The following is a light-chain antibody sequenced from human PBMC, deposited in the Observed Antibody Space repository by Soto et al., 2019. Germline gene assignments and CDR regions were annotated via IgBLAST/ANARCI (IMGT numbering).Light chain of an antibody. CDR1: QSIRTS. Sequence: IQVTQSPSSLSTSVGDRVTITCRASQSIRTSLTWYQQRPGKPPKLLIHTASTLQSGVPSRFSGSGSGTDFTLTISSLQPEDFATYYCQQTYSTLNSFGQGTKLEIK. J-gene: IGKJ2*03. V-gene: IGKV1-39*01. CDR2: TAS. CDR3: QQTYSTLNS.